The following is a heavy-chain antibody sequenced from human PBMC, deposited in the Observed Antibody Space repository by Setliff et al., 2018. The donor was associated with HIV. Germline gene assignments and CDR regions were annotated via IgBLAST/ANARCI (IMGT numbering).Heavy chain of an antibody. CDR3: VKGRWASPFDN. Sequence: GGSLRLSCAASGFTFSSYDMHWVRQATGKGLEWVSAIGTAGDTYYPGSVKGRFTISRENAKNSLYLQMNSLRAEDTAMYYCVKGRWASPFDNWGQGTLVTVSS. CDR2: IGTAGDT. D-gene: IGHD3-16*01. V-gene: IGHV3-13*01. J-gene: IGHJ4*02. CDR1: GFTFSSYD.